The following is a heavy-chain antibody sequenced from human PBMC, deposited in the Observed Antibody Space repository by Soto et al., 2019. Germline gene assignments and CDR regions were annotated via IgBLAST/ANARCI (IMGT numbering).Heavy chain of an antibody. J-gene: IGHJ4*02. D-gene: IGHD3-22*01. V-gene: IGHV1-58*01. CDR3: AADLYFYDSSGYYPLFDY. Sequence: SVKVSCKASGFTFTSSAVQWVRQARGQRLEWIGWIVVGSGNTNYAQKVQERVTITRDMSTSTAYMELSSLRSEDTAVYYCAADLYFYDSSGYYPLFDYWGQGTLVTV. CDR1: GFTFTSSA. CDR2: IVVGSGNT.